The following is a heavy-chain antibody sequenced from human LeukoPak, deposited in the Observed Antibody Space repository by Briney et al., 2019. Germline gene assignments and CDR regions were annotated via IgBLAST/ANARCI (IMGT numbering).Heavy chain of an antibody. J-gene: IGHJ4*02. CDR1: GGTFSSYA. V-gene: IGHV1-69*05. CDR2: IIPIFGTA. CDR3: ARAVRGSGSYL. Sequence: ASVKVSCKXSGGTFSSYAISWVRQAPGQGLEWMGRIIPIFGTANYSQKFQGRVTITTDEPTSTAYMELSSLRSEDTAVYYCARAVRGSGSYLWGQGTLVTVSS. D-gene: IGHD3-10*01.